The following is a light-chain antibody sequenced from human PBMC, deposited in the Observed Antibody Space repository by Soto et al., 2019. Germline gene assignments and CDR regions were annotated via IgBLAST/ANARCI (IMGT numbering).Light chain of an antibody. CDR3: QQRSNWPPIFT. CDR1: QSVSSY. J-gene: IGKJ3*01. V-gene: IGKV3-11*01. Sequence: EIVLTQSPATLSLSPGERATLSCRASQSVSSYLAWYQQKPGQAPRLLIYDASNRATGIPARFSGSGSGTDFTLTIRSLEPEDFPVYCCQQRSNWPPIFTFGPGTKVDIK. CDR2: DAS.